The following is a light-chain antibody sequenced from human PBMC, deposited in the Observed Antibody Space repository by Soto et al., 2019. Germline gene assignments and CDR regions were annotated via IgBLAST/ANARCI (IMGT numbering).Light chain of an antibody. Sequence: EIVLTQSPATLSLSPGERATLSCRASQSVSSYLAWYQQKPGQAPRLLIYDASNRATGIPARFSGSGSGTAFTLTISRLEPEDFAVYYCQQRSNWPPVLTFGGGTKVEIK. CDR3: QQRSNWPPVLT. J-gene: IGKJ4*01. V-gene: IGKV3-11*01. CDR1: QSVSSY. CDR2: DAS.